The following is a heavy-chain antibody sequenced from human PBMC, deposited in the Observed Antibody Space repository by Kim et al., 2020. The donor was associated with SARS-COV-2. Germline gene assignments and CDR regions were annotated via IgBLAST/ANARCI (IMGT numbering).Heavy chain of an antibody. D-gene: IGHD6-13*01. CDR2: ISYDGSNK. Sequence: GGSLRLSCAASGFTFSSYAMHWVRQAPGKGLEWVAVISYDGSNKYSADSVKGRFTISRDNSKNTLYLQMNSLRAEDTAVYYCARDKEGAAAGVLDPWGQGTLVTVSS. CDR3: ARDKEGAAAGVLDP. CDR1: GFTFSSYA. V-gene: IGHV3-30*04. J-gene: IGHJ5*02.